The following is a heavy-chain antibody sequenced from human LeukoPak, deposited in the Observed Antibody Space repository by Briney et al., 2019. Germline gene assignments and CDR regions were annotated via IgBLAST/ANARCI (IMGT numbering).Heavy chain of an antibody. CDR1: GGSISSSSYY. D-gene: IGHD6-19*01. J-gene: IGHJ4*02. CDR2: IYYSGNT. Sequence: SETLSLTCTVSGGSISSSSYYWGWIRQPPGKGLEWIETIYYSGNTYYNPSLKSRVSISVDTSKNQFSLKLSSVTAADTAVYYCARQAVAGNGFDYWGQGTLVTVSS. V-gene: IGHV4-39*01. CDR3: ARQAVAGNGFDY.